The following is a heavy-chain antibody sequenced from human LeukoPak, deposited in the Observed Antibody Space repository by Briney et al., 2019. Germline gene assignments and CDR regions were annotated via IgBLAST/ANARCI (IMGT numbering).Heavy chain of an antibody. CDR3: ARGILVVAGRIWDY. V-gene: IGHV4-59*01. CDR1: SGSISSYY. J-gene: IGHJ4*02. CDR2: IYYSGST. D-gene: IGHD6-13*01. Sequence: PSETLSLTCTVSSGSISSYYWSWIRQPPGKGLEWIGYIYYSGSTNYNPSLKSRVTISVDTSKNQFSLKLSSVTAADTAVYYCARGILVVAGRIWDYWGQGTLVTVSS.